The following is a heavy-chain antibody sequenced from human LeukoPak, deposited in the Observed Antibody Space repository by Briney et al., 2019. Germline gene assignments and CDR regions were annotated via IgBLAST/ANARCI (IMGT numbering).Heavy chain of an antibody. D-gene: IGHD1-26*01. CDR3: ARDPSLHSGSYYSDY. Sequence: ASVKVSCKASGYTFTSYGISWVRQAPGQGLEWMGWISAYNGNTNYAQKLQGRVTMTTDTSTSTAYMELRSLRSDDTAVYYCARDPSLHSGSYYSDYWGQGILVTVSS. J-gene: IGHJ4*02. CDR2: ISAYNGNT. CDR1: GYTFTSYG. V-gene: IGHV1-18*01.